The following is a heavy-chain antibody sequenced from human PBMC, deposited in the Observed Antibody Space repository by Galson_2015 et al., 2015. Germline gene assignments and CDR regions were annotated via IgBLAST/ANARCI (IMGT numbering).Heavy chain of an antibody. Sequence: SLRLSCAASGFTFSSYGMHWVRQAPGKGLEWVAVIWYDGSNKYYADSVKGRFTISRDNSKNTLYLQMNSLRDEDTAVYYCAREGWPYYYDSSGYYWFDYWGQGTLVTVSS. CDR1: GFTFSSYG. CDR2: IWYDGSNK. V-gene: IGHV3-33*01. J-gene: IGHJ4*02. CDR3: AREGWPYYYDSSGYYWFDY. D-gene: IGHD3-22*01.